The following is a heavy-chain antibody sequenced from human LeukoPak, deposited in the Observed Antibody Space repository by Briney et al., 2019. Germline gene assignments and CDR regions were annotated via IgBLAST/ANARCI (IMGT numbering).Heavy chain of an antibody. CDR2: IYYSGST. CDR1: GGSISSSSYY. D-gene: IGHD3-3*01. Sequence: ASETLSLTCTVSGGSISSSSYYWGWIRQPPGKGLEWIGSIYYSGSTYYNPSLKSRVTMSVDTSKNQFSPKLSSVTAADTAVYYCARGKRRFLEWLPPFYFDYWGQGTLVTVSS. V-gene: IGHV4-39*07. J-gene: IGHJ4*02. CDR3: ARGKRRFLEWLPPFYFDY.